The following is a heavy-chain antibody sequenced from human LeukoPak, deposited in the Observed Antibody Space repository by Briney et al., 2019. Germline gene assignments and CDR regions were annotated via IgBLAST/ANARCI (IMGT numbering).Heavy chain of an antibody. Sequence: ASVKVSCKASGGTFSSYAISWVRQAPGQGLEWMGGIIPIFGTANYAQKFQGRVTITTDESTSTAYMELRSLRSDDTAVYYCARSCSGGSCYSGPNWFDPWGQGTLVTVSS. V-gene: IGHV1-69*05. CDR1: GGTFSSYA. J-gene: IGHJ5*02. D-gene: IGHD2-15*01. CDR3: ARSCSGGSCYSGPNWFDP. CDR2: IIPIFGTA.